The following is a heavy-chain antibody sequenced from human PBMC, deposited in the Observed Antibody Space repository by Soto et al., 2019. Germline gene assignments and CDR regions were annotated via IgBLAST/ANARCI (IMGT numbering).Heavy chain of an antibody. V-gene: IGHV1-18*01. CDR2: ISAYNGNT. J-gene: IGHJ6*02. CDR3: ARDHGYDIFFYYPTNPYATVV. D-gene: IGHD3-22*01. Sequence: ASVKVSCKASGYTFTSYGISWVRQAPGQGLEWMGWISAYNGNTNYAQKLQGRVTMTTDTSTSTAYMELRSLRSDDTAVYYCARDHGYDIFFYYPTNPYATVVWGQGTTVTLFS. CDR1: GYTFTSYG.